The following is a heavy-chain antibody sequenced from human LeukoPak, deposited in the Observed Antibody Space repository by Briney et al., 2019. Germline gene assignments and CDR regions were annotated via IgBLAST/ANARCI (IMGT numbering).Heavy chain of an antibody. J-gene: IGHJ4*02. CDR1: GYTFTSYA. CDR2: INTNTGSP. CDR3: ARDYPRYSSGWYFWPSGSYSIGVFDY. V-gene: IGHV7-4-1*02. D-gene: IGHD6-19*01. Sequence: ASVTVSCKASGYTFTSYAMNWVRQAPGQGLEWMGWINTNTGSPTYAQGFTGRFVFSLDTSVSTAYLQISSLKAEDTAVYYCARDYPRYSSGWYFWPSGSYSIGVFDYWGQGTLVTVSS.